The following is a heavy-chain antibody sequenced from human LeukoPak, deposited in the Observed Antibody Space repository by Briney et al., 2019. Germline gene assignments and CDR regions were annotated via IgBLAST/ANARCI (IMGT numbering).Heavy chain of an antibody. D-gene: IGHD4-23*01. CDR3: ARDRGTTVVTGIDY. Sequence: QPGGSLRLSCAASGFTFSSYWMSWVRQAPGKGLEWVANIKQDGSEKYYVDSVKGRFTISRDNAKNTLYLQMNSLRAEDTAVYYCARDRGTTVVTGIDYWGQGTLVTVSS. CDR1: GFTFSSYW. J-gene: IGHJ4*02. CDR2: IKQDGSEK. V-gene: IGHV3-7*01.